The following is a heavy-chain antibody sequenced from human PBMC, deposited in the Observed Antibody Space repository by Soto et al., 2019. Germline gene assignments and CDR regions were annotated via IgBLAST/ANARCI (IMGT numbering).Heavy chain of an antibody. J-gene: IGHJ4*02. D-gene: IGHD6-19*01. CDR3: ARGEYSSGWYAFDY. CDR2: IYRGGST. CDR1: GFTFSSYG. V-gene: IGHV3-53*01. Sequence: GGSLRLSCAASGFTFSSYGMSWVRQAPGKGLEWVSVIYRGGSTYHADSVKGRFSISRDNSKNTLYLQMNSLRAEDTAVYYCARGEYSSGWYAFDYWGQGTPVTVSS.